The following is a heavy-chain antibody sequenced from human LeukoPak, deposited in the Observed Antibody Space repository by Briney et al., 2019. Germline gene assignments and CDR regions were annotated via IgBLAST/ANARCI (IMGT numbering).Heavy chain of an antibody. CDR1: GGSFSGYY. CDR2: INHSGST. J-gene: IGHJ4*02. D-gene: IGHD4-23*01. V-gene: IGHV4-34*01. CDR3: ARETTVGYFDD. Sequence: SETLSLTCALYGGSFSGYYWSWIRQPPGKGLEWIGEINHSGSTNYNPSLKSRVTISVDTSKNQFSLKLSSVTAADTAVYYCARETTVGYFDDWGQGTLVTVSS.